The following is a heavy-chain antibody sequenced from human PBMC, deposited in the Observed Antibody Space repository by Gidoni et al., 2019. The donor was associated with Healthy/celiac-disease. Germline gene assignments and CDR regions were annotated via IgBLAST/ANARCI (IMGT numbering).Heavy chain of an antibody. D-gene: IGHD2-2*01. J-gene: IGHJ2*01. V-gene: IGHV3-23*01. Sequence: EVQLLESGGGLVQPGRSLRPSCAAPGFPFSSYAMSWVRQAPGKGLEWVSAIRGSGGSTYYADSVKGRFTISRDNSKNTLYLQMNSLRAEDTAVYYCAKGFYTRDWYFDLWGRGTLVTVSS. CDR2: IRGSGGST. CDR3: AKGFYTRDWYFDL. CDR1: GFPFSSYA.